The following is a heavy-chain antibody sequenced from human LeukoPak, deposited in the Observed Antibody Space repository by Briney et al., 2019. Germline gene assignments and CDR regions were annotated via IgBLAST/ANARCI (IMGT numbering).Heavy chain of an antibody. V-gene: IGHV4-30-2*01. Sequence: PSETLSLTCAVSGGSISSGGYSWSWIRQPPGRGLEWIGYIYHSGSTYYNPSLKSRVIISVNRSKNQFSLKLSSVTAADTAVYYCARAGYSGYDPQGAFDIWGQGTMVTVSS. CDR1: GGSISSGGYS. CDR2: IYHSGST. J-gene: IGHJ3*02. D-gene: IGHD5-12*01. CDR3: ARAGYSGYDPQGAFDI.